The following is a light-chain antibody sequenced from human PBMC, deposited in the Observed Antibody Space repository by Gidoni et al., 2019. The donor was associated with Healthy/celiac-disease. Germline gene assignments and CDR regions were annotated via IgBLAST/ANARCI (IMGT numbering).Light chain of an antibody. V-gene: IGKV3-20*01. CDR2: GAS. CDR1: QSVSSSY. J-gene: IGKJ1*01. Sequence: EIVLPQSPGTLSLSPGARATLSCSASQSVSSSYLAWYQQKPGQAPRLLIYGASSRATGIPDRFSGSGSGTDFTLTISRLEPEDFAVYYCQQYGSSPLWTFGQGTKVEIK. CDR3: QQYGSSPLWT.